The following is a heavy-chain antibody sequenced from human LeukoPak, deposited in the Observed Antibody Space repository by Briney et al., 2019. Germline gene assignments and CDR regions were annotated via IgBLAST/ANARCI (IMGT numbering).Heavy chain of an antibody. D-gene: IGHD2-15*01. CDR3: ARSCSGGSCYLAFDI. V-gene: IGHV4-31*03. J-gene: IGHJ3*02. CDR1: GGSISSGVYY. CDR2: IFYSGTS. Sequence: SGTLSLTCTVSGGSISSGVYYWSWIRQHPGKGLEWIAYIFYSGTSYYNPSLKSRVMISVDTSKNQFSLKLSSVTAADTAIYYCARSCSGGSCYLAFDIWGQGTMVTVSS.